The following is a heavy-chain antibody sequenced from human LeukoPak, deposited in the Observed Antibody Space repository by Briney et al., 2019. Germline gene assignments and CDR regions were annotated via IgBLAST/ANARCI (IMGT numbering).Heavy chain of an antibody. V-gene: IGHV4-38-2*01. J-gene: IGHJ6*04. CDR2: IYHSGST. CDR1: GYSLSSGYY. D-gene: IGHD5-12*01. Sequence: PSETLSLTCAVSGYSLSSGYYWGWIRQPPGKGLEWIGSIYHSGSTYYNPSLKSRVTISVDTPKNQFSLKLSSVTAADTAVYYCARADRVATTNYYYYYGMDVWGKGTTVTVSS. CDR3: ARADRVATTNYYYYYGMDV.